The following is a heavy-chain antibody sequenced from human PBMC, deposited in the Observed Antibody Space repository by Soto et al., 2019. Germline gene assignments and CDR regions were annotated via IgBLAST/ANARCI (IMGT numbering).Heavy chain of an antibody. J-gene: IGHJ4*02. CDR3: ARDPGYSYGPIDY. V-gene: IGHV3-48*02. CDR1: GFSFTSYS. D-gene: IGHD5-18*01. CDR2: ISSSSSTI. Sequence: GGCLTLSCLPAGFSFTSYSLNWVLQAPGKGLEWVSYISSSSSTIYYADSVKGRFTISRDNAKNSLYLQMNSLRDEDTAVYYCARDPGYSYGPIDYWGQGT.